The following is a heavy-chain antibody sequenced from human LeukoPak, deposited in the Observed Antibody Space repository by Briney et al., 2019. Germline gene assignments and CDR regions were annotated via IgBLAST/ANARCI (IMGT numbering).Heavy chain of an antibody. Sequence: GESLKISCKGSGYSFTSYWIGWVRQMPGKGLEWMGIIYPGDSDTRYSPSFQGQVTISADKSISTAYLQWSSLKASDTAMYYCARLGLRVSDYYDSSGYCPPFDPWGQGTLVTVSS. CDR3: ARLGLRVSDYYDSSGYCPPFDP. CDR2: IYPGDSDT. J-gene: IGHJ5*02. D-gene: IGHD3-22*01. CDR1: GYSFTSYW. V-gene: IGHV5-51*01.